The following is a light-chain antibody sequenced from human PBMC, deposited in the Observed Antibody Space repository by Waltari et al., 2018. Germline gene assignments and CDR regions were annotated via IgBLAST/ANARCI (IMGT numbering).Light chain of an antibody. CDR2: ATS. V-gene: IGKV1-39*01. J-gene: IGKJ4*01. CDR1: QIISGY. Sequence: DIQMTQSPSSLSASVGDRVTITCRASQIISGYLSWYQQKPGKAPKVLIYATSSLQRGVPSRFIGSGSCTEVTLTISSLQPDDYVAYYCQQRYRTPPLTFGGGTKVEIK. CDR3: QQRYRTPPLT.